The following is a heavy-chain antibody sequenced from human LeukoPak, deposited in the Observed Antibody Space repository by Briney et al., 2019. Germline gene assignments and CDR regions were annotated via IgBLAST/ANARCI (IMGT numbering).Heavy chain of an antibody. CDR3: AKEHSHHVDTAMSWEAFDI. CDR1: GFTFSSYG. V-gene: IGHV3-30*18. D-gene: IGHD5-18*01. J-gene: IGHJ3*02. Sequence: AGGSLRLSCAASGFTFSSYGMHWVRQAPGKGLEWVAVISYDGSNKYYADSVKGRFTISRDNTKNTLYLQMNSLRAEDTAVYYCAKEHSHHVDTAMSWEAFDIWGQGTMVTVSS. CDR2: ISYDGSNK.